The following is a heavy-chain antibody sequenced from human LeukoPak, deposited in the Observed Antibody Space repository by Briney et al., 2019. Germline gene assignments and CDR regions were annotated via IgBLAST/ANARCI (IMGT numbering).Heavy chain of an antibody. V-gene: IGHV3-21*01. Sequence: PGGSLRLSCAASGFTFSNYYMNWVRPAPGKGLERVSSISSGSNYIYYADSLKGRFTISRDNAKNSLYLQMNSLRAEDTAVYYCATGVRGYNSALDYWGQGTLVTVSP. J-gene: IGHJ4*02. D-gene: IGHD6-19*01. CDR2: ISSGSNYI. CDR3: ATGVRGYNSALDY. CDR1: GFTFSNYY.